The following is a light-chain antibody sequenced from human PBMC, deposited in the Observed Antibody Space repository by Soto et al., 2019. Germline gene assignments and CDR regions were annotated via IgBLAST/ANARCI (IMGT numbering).Light chain of an antibody. CDR2: GAS. V-gene: IGKV3-15*01. CDR3: QQYNNWPRT. CDR1: QSVGSD. Sequence: EIVMTQSPATLSVSPGERATLSCRASQSVGSDLAWYQHKPGQAPRLLIYGASTSATGIPARFSGSGSGTDLTLTISSLQSEDFAVYYCQQYNNWPRTFGQGTKLEIK. J-gene: IGKJ2*01.